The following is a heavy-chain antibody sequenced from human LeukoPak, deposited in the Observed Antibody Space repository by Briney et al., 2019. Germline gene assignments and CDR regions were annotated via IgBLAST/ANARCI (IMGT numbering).Heavy chain of an antibody. J-gene: IGHJ4*02. Sequence: SETLSLTCTVSGGSVSSGSYYWSWIRQPPGKGLEWIGYIYYSGSTNYNPSLKSRVTISVGASKNQFSLKLSSVTAADTAVYYCARGSGSGSYYPDYWGQGTLVTVSS. D-gene: IGHD3-10*01. CDR2: IYYSGST. CDR3: ARGSGSGSYYPDY. CDR1: GGSVSSGSYY. V-gene: IGHV4-61*01.